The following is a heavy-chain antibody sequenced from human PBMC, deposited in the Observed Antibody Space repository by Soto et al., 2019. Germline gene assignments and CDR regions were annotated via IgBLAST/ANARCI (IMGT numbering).Heavy chain of an antibody. V-gene: IGHV1-69*13. CDR1: GFTFTSYC. CDR2: IIPIFGTA. Sequence: SVKVSCKASGFTFTSYCISWVRQAPGQGLEWMGGIIPIFGTANYAQKFQGRVTITADESTSTAYMELSSLRSEVTAVYYCASLRLGEYQIDYWGQGTLVTVSS. J-gene: IGHJ4*02. D-gene: IGHD3-16*01. CDR3: ASLRLGEYQIDY.